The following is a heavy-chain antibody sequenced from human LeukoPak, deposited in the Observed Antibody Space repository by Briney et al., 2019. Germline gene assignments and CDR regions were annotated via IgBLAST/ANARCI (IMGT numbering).Heavy chain of an antibody. CDR3: AKNGGVVYGDPEDYYYYYGMDV. Sequence: GGSLRLSCAASGFTFSSCGMHWVRQAPGKGLEWVAVISYDGSNKYYADSVKGRFTISRDNSKNTLYLQMNSLRAEDTAVYYCAKNGGVVYGDPEDYYYYYGMDVWGQGTTVTVSS. V-gene: IGHV3-30*18. CDR1: GFTFSSCG. J-gene: IGHJ6*02. D-gene: IGHD4-17*01. CDR2: ISYDGSNK.